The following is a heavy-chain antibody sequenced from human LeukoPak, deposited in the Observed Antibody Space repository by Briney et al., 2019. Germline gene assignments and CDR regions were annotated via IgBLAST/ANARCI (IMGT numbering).Heavy chain of an antibody. CDR3: ARVSRSYYDSSGDFDY. D-gene: IGHD3-22*01. CDR1: GYTFTDYY. CDR2: ITPNSGAT. Sequence: SVTVSCKASGYTFTDYYMHWVRQAPGQGLEWMGWITPNSGATKYAQKFRGRVSMTRDTSINTAYMELSRLRSDDTAIYYCARVSRSYYDSSGDFDYWGQGTLVTVSS. V-gene: IGHV1-2*02. J-gene: IGHJ4*02.